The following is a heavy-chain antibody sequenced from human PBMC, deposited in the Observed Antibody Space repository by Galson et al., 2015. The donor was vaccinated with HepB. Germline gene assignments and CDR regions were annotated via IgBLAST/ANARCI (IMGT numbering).Heavy chain of an antibody. CDR3: ARDYYDSNGYYAGHLDF. Sequence: SCKASGGTFSSYSIARVRQAPGPGLEWMGRIIPVRGITNYAQKFQGRVTITADKSTTTAYMELSSLGSDDTAVYFCARDYYDSNGYYAGHLDFWGQGTLVTVSS. CDR2: IIPVRGIT. J-gene: IGHJ4*02. CDR1: GGTFSSYS. V-gene: IGHV1-69*04. D-gene: IGHD3-22*01.